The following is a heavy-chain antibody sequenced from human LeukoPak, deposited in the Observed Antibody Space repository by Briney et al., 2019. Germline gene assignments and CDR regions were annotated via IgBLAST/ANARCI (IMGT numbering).Heavy chain of an antibody. Sequence: GRSLRLSCAASGFTFTSYGMHWVRQAPGKGLDWVAVISNDGNNKDYADSVKGRFSISRDNSKNTLYLQMNSLRAEDTAVYYCVGDFDYWGQGTLVTVSS. J-gene: IGHJ4*02. CDR1: GFTFTSYG. CDR2: ISNDGNNK. V-gene: IGHV3-30*03. CDR3: VGDFDY.